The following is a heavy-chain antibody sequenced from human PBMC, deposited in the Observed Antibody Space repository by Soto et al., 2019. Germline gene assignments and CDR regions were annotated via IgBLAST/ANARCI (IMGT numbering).Heavy chain of an antibody. D-gene: IGHD6-13*01. J-gene: IGHJ4*02. CDR2: INPRFGTA. Sequence: QVQLVQSGAEVKKPGSSVKVSCKASGGSFSTYAISWVRHAPGQGLEWMGGINPRFGTANYAQKFQGRVTITADEFTSIAYMELSSLRSEDTAVYYCARRYSSSWYRWFDYWGQGTLVTVSS. CDR3: ARRYSSSWYRWFDY. CDR1: GGSFSTYA. V-gene: IGHV1-69*12.